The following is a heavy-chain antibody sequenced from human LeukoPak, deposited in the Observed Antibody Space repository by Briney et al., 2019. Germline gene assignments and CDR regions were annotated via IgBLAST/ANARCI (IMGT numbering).Heavy chain of an antibody. CDR1: GGTFSSYA. D-gene: IGHD3-3*01. V-gene: IGHV1-69*13. CDR2: IIPIFGTA. CDR3: ARELYDFWSGYYNLLVYYYYGMDV. J-gene: IGHJ6*02. Sequence: SVTVSCTASGGTFSSYAISWVRQAPGQGLEWMGGIIPIFGTANYAQKFQGRVTITADESTSTAYMELSSLRSDDTAVYYCARELYDFWSGYYNLLVYYYYGMDVWGQGTTVTVSS.